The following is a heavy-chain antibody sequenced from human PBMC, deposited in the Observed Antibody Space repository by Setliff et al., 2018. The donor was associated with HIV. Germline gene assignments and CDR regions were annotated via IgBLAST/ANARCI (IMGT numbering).Heavy chain of an antibody. J-gene: IGHJ4*02. CDR3: VSQPESRWQIEY. CDR1: GYSISRGYF. D-gene: IGHD3-10*01. CDR2: VSHSGNT. V-gene: IGHV4-38-2*01. Sequence: PSETLSLTCAVSGYSISRGYFWVWVRQPPGKGLEWIGSVSHSGNTDYNISIKSRVTISIDNSNNHFSLKLRSVTAADTAVYYCVSQPESRWQIEYWGQGTLVTVSS.